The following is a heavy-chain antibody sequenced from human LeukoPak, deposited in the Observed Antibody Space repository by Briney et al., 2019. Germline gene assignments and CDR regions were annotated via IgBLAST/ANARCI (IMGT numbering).Heavy chain of an antibody. J-gene: IGHJ4*02. D-gene: IGHD2-2*02. V-gene: IGHV3-53*05. CDR3: ARDREGIVVVPAAILNY. CDR1: GFTVSSNY. CDR2: IYSGGST. Sequence: TGGSLRLSCAASGFTVSSNYMSWVRQAPGKGLEWVSVIYSGGSTYYADSVKGRFTISRDNSKNTLYLQMNSLRAEDTAVYYCARDREGIVVVPAAILNYWGQGTLVTVSS.